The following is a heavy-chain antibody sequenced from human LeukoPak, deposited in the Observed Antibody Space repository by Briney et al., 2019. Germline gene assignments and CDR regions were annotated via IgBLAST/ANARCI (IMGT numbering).Heavy chain of an antibody. D-gene: IGHD3-22*01. CDR1: GYIFTELS. Sequence: APVKVSCKVSGYIFTELSMHWVRQAPGKGLEWMGSFDPESGETLYAQEFQGRVTLTEDTSADTAYMELISLRSEDTAVYYCTRSAVVLPYYFDYWGQGTLVTVSS. CDR3: TRSAVVLPYYFDY. V-gene: IGHV1-24*01. J-gene: IGHJ4*02. CDR2: FDPESGET.